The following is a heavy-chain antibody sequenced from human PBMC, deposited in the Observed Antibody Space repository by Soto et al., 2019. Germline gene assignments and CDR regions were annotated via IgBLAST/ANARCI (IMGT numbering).Heavy chain of an antibody. Sequence: PGGSLKLSCGASGFTFSSYSMNWVRQAPGKGLEWVSYISSSSSTIYYADSVKGRFTISRDNAKNSLYLQMNSLRAEDTAVYYCARWEVQPKGSNPGGYWGQGTLVTVSS. V-gene: IGHV3-48*01. CDR1: GFTFSSYS. J-gene: IGHJ4*02. CDR2: ISSSSSTI. D-gene: IGHD1-1*01. CDR3: ARWEVQPKGSNPGGY.